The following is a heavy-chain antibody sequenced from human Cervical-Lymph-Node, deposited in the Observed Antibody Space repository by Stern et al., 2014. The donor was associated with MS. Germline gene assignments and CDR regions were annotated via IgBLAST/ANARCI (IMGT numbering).Heavy chain of an antibody. CDR3: ANRDMGYTYGRHDY. CDR1: GGTFNNHA. V-gene: IGHV1-69*06. J-gene: IGHJ4*02. Sequence: VQLVESGAEVKKPGSSVKVSCKASGGTFNNHAIRWVRQARGQGLEWMGGIVPLVGTPDYARKLQGRLTITEGNSNNTVHMVLSSLNREDTGIYYCANRDMGYTYGRHDYWGQGTLVTVS. CDR2: IVPLVGTP. D-gene: IGHD5-18*01.